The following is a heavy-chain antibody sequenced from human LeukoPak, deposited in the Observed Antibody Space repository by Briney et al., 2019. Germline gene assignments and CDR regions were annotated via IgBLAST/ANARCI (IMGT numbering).Heavy chain of an antibody. CDR3: ARTTYSSSSASDY. Sequence: SVKVSCKASGGTFSSYAISWVRQAPGQGLEWMGGIIPIFGTANYAQKFQGRVTITVDESTSTAYMELSSLRSEDTAVYYCARTTYSSSSASDYWGQGTLVTVSS. CDR1: GGTFSSYA. J-gene: IGHJ4*02. CDR2: IIPIFGTA. V-gene: IGHV1-69*13. D-gene: IGHD6-6*01.